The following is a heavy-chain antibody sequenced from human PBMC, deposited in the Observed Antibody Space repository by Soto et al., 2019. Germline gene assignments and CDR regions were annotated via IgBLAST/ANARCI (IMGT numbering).Heavy chain of an antibody. CDR2: ISYDGSNK. D-gene: IGHD5-18*01. Sequence: GGSLRLSCAASGFTFTSYAMHCVRQAPGKWLEWVAVISYDGSNKYNADSVKGRFTISRDNSKNTLYLQMNGLRAEDTAVYFCAKGGYSYGTADYWGQGTLVTVSS. CDR1: GFTFTSYA. CDR3: AKGGYSYGTADY. J-gene: IGHJ4*02. V-gene: IGHV3-30-3*01.